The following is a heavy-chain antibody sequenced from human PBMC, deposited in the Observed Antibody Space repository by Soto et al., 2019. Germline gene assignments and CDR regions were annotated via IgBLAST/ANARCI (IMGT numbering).Heavy chain of an antibody. J-gene: IGHJ3*02. CDR3: ARIRTQDDAFDI. CDR1: GDSVSSNSAG. D-gene: IGHD3-3*02. CDR2: TYYRSKWYH. Sequence: PSQTLSLTCAISGDSVSSNSAGWNWIRQSPSRGLEWLGRTYYRSKWYHDYAPSVKSRITINPDTSKNQFSLEVKSVTPEDTAVYYCARIRTQDDAFDIWGQGTMVTVSS. V-gene: IGHV6-1*01.